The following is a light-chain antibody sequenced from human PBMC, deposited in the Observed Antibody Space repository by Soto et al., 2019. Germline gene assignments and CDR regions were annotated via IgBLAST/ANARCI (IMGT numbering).Light chain of an antibody. J-gene: IGKJ5*01. V-gene: IGKV3-11*01. Sequence: EIVLTQSPDTLSLPPGERATLSCLASQSVSSDLAWYQQKPGQAPRLLIYDASNRATGIPARFSGSGSGTDFTLTISSLEPEDFAVYYCQQRSNWPPITFGQGTRLEIK. CDR3: QQRSNWPPIT. CDR2: DAS. CDR1: QSVSSD.